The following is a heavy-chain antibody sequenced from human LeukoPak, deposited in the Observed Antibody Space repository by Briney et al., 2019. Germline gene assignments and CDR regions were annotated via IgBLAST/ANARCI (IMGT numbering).Heavy chain of an antibody. CDR2: ISGSGGST. CDR3: AKDLYPYYDSSGYYPADGFDI. Sequence: GGSLRLSCAASGFTFSSYAMSWVRQAPGKGLEWVSAISGSGGSTYYADSVKGRFAISRDNSKNTLYLQMKSLRAEDTAVYYCAKDLYPYYDSSGYYPADGFDIWGQGTMVTVSS. CDR1: GFTFSSYA. D-gene: IGHD3-22*01. J-gene: IGHJ3*02. V-gene: IGHV3-23*01.